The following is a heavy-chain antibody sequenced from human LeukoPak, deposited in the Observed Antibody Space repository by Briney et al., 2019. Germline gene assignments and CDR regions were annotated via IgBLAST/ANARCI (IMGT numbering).Heavy chain of an antibody. Sequence: GRSLRLSCAASGFTFSSYGMHWVRQAPGKGLEWVAVISYDGSNKYYADSVKGRFTISRDNSKNTLYLQMNSLGAEDTAVYYCAKCGPPFHAFDYWGQGTLVTVSS. J-gene: IGHJ4*02. V-gene: IGHV3-30*18. CDR2: ISYDGSNK. CDR3: AKCGPPFHAFDY. CDR1: GFTFSSYG. D-gene: IGHD2-21*01.